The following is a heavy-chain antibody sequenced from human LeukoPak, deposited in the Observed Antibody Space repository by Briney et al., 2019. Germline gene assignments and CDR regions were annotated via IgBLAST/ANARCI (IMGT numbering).Heavy chain of an antibody. Sequence: GGSLRLSCAASGFTISSYSMNWVRQAPGKGLEWVSSISSSSSYIYYADSVKGRFTISRDNAKNSLYLQMNSLRAEDTAVYYCARGPTPDYYDSSGRPYYFDYWGQGTLVTVSS. CDR2: ISSSSSYI. J-gene: IGHJ4*02. D-gene: IGHD3-22*01. CDR1: GFTISSYS. V-gene: IGHV3-21*01. CDR3: ARGPTPDYYDSSGRPYYFDY.